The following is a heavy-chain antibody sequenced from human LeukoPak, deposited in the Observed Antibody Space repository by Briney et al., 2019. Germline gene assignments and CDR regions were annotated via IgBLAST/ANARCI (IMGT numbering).Heavy chain of an antibody. J-gene: IGHJ5*02. CDR2: LNLNSGNT. V-gene: IGHV1-8*01. CDR1: GYTFTSYD. Sequence: ASGKVSCKGSGYTFTSYDINLVRQATGQGLEWMGGLNLNSGNTGYAQKFQGRVTMTRNTSISTAYMELSSLRSESTAVYYCARGRKRKDAVNWFDPWGQGTLVTVSS. CDR3: ARGRKRKDAVNWFDP.